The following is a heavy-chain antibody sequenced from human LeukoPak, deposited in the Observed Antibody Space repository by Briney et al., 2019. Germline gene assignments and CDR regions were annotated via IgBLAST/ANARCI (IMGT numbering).Heavy chain of an antibody. CDR1: GVTFSSYS. CDR2: ISSSSSYI. D-gene: IGHD6-13*01. V-gene: IGHV3-21*01. CDR3: PSSQQLTYYFDY. Sequence: GGSLRLSCAASGVTFSSYSMNWVRQAPGKGLEWVSSISSSSSYIYYADSVKGPFTISRDNAKNSLYLQMNSLRAQDTAVYYCPSSQQLTYYFDYWGQGTLVTVSS. J-gene: IGHJ4*02.